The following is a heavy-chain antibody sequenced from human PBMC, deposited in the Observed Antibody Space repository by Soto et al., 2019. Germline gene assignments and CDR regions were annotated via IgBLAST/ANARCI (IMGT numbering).Heavy chain of an antibody. V-gene: IGHV3-73*01. CDR3: TRHERGSRVY. J-gene: IGHJ4*02. Sequence: PVGSLRLSCASSVFTFSGSAMHCVRQASGKGLEWVGRIRSKANSYATAYAASVKGRFTISRDDSKNTAYLQMNSLKTEDTAVYYCTRHERGSRVYWGQGTLVTVSS. D-gene: IGHD1-26*01. CDR1: VFTFSGSA. CDR2: IRSKANSYAT.